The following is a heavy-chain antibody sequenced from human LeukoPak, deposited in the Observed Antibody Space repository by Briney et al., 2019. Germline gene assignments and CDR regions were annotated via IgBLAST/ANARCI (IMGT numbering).Heavy chain of an antibody. Sequence: GGSLRLSCAASGFTFSSYSMNWVRQAPGKGLEWVSSINSSSSYIYYADSVKGRFTISRDNAKNSLYLQMNSLRAEDTAVYYCATQHIVVVPAAIVELDYWGQGTLVTVSS. D-gene: IGHD2-2*01. CDR1: GFTFSSYS. V-gene: IGHV3-21*01. J-gene: IGHJ4*02. CDR3: ATQHIVVVPAAIVELDY. CDR2: INSSSSYI.